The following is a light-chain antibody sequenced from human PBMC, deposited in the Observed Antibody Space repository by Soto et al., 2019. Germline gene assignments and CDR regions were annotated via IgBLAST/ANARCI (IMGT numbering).Light chain of an antibody. CDR2: DAS. CDR1: QSVTTN. V-gene: IGKV3-15*01. CDR3: QQYDRWPVT. Sequence: EVVMTQSPATLSVSSGERVTFSCRASQSVTTNLAWYQHKPGQSPRLLISDASTGASGIPPRFSGSGSGTEFTLTIDRLQSADFAVYYCQQYDRWPVTFGGGTKVDIK. J-gene: IGKJ4*01.